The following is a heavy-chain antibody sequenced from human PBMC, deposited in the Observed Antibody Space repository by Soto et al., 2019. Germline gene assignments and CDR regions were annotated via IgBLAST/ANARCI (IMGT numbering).Heavy chain of an antibody. CDR2: IYPGDSDT. CDR1: GYSLAHHL. Sequence: GGFLKIFRKGSGYSLAHHLIGWVRPVPGKSLEWMGIIYPGDSDTRYSPSFQGQVTISADKSISTAYLQWSSLKASDTAMYYCARLGGHLGYCSGGSCGWAPMDVWGQGTTVTVSS. J-gene: IGHJ6*02. CDR3: ARLGGHLGYCSGGSCGWAPMDV. V-gene: IGHV5-51*01. D-gene: IGHD2-15*01.